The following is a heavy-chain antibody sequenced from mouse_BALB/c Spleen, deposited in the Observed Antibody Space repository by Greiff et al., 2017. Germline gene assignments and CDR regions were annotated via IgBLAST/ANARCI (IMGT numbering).Heavy chain of an antibody. V-gene: IGHV3-2*02. CDR1: GYSITSDYA. CDR3: ASSWLRRGSAWFAY. CDR2: ISYSGST. J-gene: IGHJ3*01. D-gene: IGHD2-2*01. Sequence: EVKLQESGPGLVKPSQSLSLTCTVTGYSITSDYAWNWIRQFPGNKLEWMGYISYSGSTSYNPSLKSRISITRDTSKNQFFLQLNSVTTEDTATYYCASSWLRRGSAWFAYWGQGTLVTVSA.